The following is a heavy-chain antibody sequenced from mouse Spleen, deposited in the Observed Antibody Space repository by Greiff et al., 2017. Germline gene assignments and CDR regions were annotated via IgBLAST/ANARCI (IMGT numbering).Heavy chain of an antibody. D-gene: IGHD1-1*01. V-gene: IGHV1-55*01. J-gene: IGHJ4*01. CDR2: IYPGSGST. CDR1: GYTFTSYW. Sequence: VQLQQPGAELVKPGASVKMSCKASGYTFTSYWITWVKQRPGQGLEWIGDIYPGSGSTNYNEKFKSKATLTVDTSSSTAYMQLSSLTSEDSAVYYCARRRIYYDAMDYWGQGTSVTVSS. CDR3: ARRRIYYDAMDY.